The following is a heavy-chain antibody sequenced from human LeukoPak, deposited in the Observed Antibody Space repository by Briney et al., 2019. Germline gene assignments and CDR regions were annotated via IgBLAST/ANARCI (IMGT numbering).Heavy chain of an antibody. D-gene: IGHD3-22*01. CDR1: GFTFSDYY. V-gene: IGHV3-11*01. CDR2: ISSSGSTI. CDR3: AKDYSYYYDSSGAFDI. J-gene: IGHJ3*02. Sequence: GGSLRLSCAASGFTFSDYYMSWIRQAPGKGLEWVSYISSSGSTIYYADSVKGRFTISRDNAKNSLYLQMNSLRAEDTALYYCAKDYSYYYDSSGAFDIWGQGTMVTASS.